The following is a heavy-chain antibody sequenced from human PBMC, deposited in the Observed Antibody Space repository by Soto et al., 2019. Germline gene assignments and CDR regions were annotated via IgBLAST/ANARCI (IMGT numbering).Heavy chain of an antibody. CDR3: ASGAVAGFDF. Sequence: QVHLQESGPGLVKPSQTLSLTCSVSVGSLSSGGYFWSWIRQHPGKGLEWLGYIYHSGSTYYNPSLRSRATISVDTSKNHFALKRPSVTAADTAVYYCASGAVAGFDFWGQGIRVTLS. CDR1: VGSLSSGGYF. CDR2: IYHSGST. D-gene: IGHD6-19*01. V-gene: IGHV4-31*03. J-gene: IGHJ4*02.